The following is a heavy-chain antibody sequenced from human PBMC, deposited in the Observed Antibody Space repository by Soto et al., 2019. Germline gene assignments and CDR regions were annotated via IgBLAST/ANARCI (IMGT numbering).Heavy chain of an antibody. CDR1: GYTLTELS. V-gene: IGHV1-24*01. D-gene: IGHD3-22*01. Sequence: ASVKVSCKVSGYTLTELSMHWVRQAPGKGLEWMGGFDPEDGETIYAQKLQGRVTMTTDTSTSTAYMELRSLRSDDTAVYYCARDTDYYDSSGYYVPLDYWGQGTLVTVSS. CDR3: ARDTDYYDSSGYYVPLDY. J-gene: IGHJ4*02. CDR2: FDPEDGET.